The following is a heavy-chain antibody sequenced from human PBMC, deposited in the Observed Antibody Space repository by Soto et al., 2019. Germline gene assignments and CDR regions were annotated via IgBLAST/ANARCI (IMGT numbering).Heavy chain of an antibody. D-gene: IGHD3-22*01. J-gene: IGHJ4*02. CDR2: INAGNGNT. CDR3: ARDDSSGLIDY. Sequence: ASVKVSCKASGYTFTSYAMHWVRQAPGQRLEWMGWINAGNGNTKYSQKFQGRVTMTTDTSTSTAYMELRSLRSDDTAVYYCARDDSSGLIDYWGQGTLVTVSS. V-gene: IGHV1-3*01. CDR1: GYTFTSYA.